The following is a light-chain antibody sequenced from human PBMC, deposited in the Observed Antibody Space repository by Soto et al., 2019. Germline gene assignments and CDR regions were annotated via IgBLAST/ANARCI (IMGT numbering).Light chain of an antibody. V-gene: IGKV3-20*01. Sequence: EIVLTQSPGTLSLSPGERATLSCRASQSVSSSYLAWYQHKPGQAPRLLIYGASTRATGIPDRFSGSGSGPDFALTISTLEPEPLAVYFSQQFGSPFTFGPGTKVDLQ. J-gene: IGKJ3*01. CDR2: GAS. CDR1: QSVSSSY. CDR3: QQFGSPFT.